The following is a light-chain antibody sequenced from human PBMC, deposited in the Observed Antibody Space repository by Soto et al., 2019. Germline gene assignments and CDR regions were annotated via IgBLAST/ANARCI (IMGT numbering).Light chain of an antibody. Sequence: QSALTQPRSVSGSPGQSITISCTGTSSDVGGYNYVSWYRQHPVKAPKLMIYDVSKRPSGVPDRFSGSKSGNTASLTISGLQAEDEADYYCCSYAGSYTHYVFGTGTKLTVL. J-gene: IGLJ1*01. CDR2: DVS. CDR3: CSYAGSYTHYV. V-gene: IGLV2-11*01. CDR1: SSDVGGYNY.